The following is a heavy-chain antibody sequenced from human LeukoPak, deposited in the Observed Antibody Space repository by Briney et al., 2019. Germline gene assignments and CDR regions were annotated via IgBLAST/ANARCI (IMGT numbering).Heavy chain of an antibody. V-gene: IGHV3-9*01. Sequence: GGSLRLSCAASGFTFDDYAMHWVRQAPGKGLEWVSGISWNSGSIGYADSVKGRFTISRDNAKNSLYLQMNSLRAEDTALYYCAKDLGTYDSSGFDYWGQGTLVTVSS. J-gene: IGHJ4*02. CDR2: ISWNSGSI. CDR3: AKDLGTYDSSGFDY. D-gene: IGHD3-22*01. CDR1: GFTFDDYA.